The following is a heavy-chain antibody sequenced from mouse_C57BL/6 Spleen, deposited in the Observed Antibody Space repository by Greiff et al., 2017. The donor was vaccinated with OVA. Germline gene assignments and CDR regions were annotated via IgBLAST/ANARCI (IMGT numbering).Heavy chain of an antibody. CDR2: ISSGGDYI. D-gene: IGHD1-1*01. Sequence: EVQRVESGEGLVKPGGSLKLSCAASGFTFSSYAMSWVRQTPEKRLEWVAYISSGGDYIYYADTVKGRFTISRDNARNTLYLQMGSLKSEDTAMYYCTSLYYGSSYVWYFDVWGTGTTVTVSS. V-gene: IGHV5-9-1*02. CDR1: GFTFSSYA. J-gene: IGHJ1*03. CDR3: TSLYYGSSYVWYFDV.